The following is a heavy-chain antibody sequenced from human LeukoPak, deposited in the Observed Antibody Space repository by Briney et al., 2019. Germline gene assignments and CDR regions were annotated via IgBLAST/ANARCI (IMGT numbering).Heavy chain of an antibody. CDR2: INPSGGST. CDR1: GYTFTSYY. CDR3: ARGGKLEQLIFPFDY. Sequence: ASVKVSCKASGYTFTSYYMHWVRQAPGQGLEWMGIINPSGGSTSYAQKFQGRVTMTRDMSTSTVYMELSSLRSEDTAVYYCARGGKLEQLIFPFDYWGQGALVTVSS. J-gene: IGHJ4*02. D-gene: IGHD6-6*01. V-gene: IGHV1-46*01.